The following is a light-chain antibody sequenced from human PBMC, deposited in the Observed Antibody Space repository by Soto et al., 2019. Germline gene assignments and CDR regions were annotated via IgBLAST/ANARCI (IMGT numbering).Light chain of an antibody. CDR1: SSDVGGYNY. Sequence: QSVLTQPPSASGSPGQSVTIPCTGTSSDVGGYNYVSWYQQHPGKAPKFLIFEVSRRPSGVPDRFSGSKSGNTASLTVSGLQVDDEADYYCSSYAGSNNPVIFGGGTKLTVL. CDR2: EVS. CDR3: SSYAGSNNPVI. J-gene: IGLJ2*01. V-gene: IGLV2-8*01.